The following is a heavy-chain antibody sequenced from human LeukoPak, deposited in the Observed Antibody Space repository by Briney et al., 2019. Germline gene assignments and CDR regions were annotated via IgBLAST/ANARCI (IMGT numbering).Heavy chain of an antibody. CDR3: ARDHSSSWSYVDY. CDR1: GFTFSSYG. Sequence: PGRSLRLSCAASGFTFSSYGMHWVRQAPGKGLEWVAVIWYDGSNKYYADSVKGRFTISRDNSKNTLYLQMNSLRAEDTAVYYCARDHSSSWSYVDYWGQGTLVTVSS. D-gene: IGHD6-13*01. CDR2: IWYDGSNK. J-gene: IGHJ4*02. V-gene: IGHV3-33*01.